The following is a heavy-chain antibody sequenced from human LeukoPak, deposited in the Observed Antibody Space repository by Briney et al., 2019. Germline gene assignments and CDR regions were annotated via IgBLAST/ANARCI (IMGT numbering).Heavy chain of an antibody. Sequence: PSETLSLTCAVYGGSFSGYYWSWIRQPPGKGLEWIGEINHSGSTNYNPSLKSRVTISVDKSKNQFSLKLSSVTAADTAVYYCASSRYSGYDPWGQGTLVTVSS. CDR3: ASSRYSGYDP. CDR2: INHSGST. V-gene: IGHV4-34*01. CDR1: GGSFSGYY. J-gene: IGHJ5*02. D-gene: IGHD5-12*01.